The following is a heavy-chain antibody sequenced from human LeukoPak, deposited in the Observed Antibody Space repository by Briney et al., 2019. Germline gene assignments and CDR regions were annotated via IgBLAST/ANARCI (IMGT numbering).Heavy chain of an antibody. V-gene: IGHV4-59*05. CDR3: ARLGPTGVVTY. Sequence: PSETLSLTCTVSGGSISSYYWSWIRQPPGKGLEWIGSIYYSGSTYYNPSLKSRVTISVDTSKNQFSLKLSSVTAADTAVYYCARLGPTGVVTYWGQGTLVTVSS. J-gene: IGHJ4*02. D-gene: IGHD3-3*01. CDR1: GGSISSYY. CDR2: IYYSGST.